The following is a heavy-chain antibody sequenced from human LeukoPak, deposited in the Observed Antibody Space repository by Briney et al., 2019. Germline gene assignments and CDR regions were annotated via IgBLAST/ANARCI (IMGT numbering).Heavy chain of an antibody. D-gene: IGHD6-13*01. J-gene: IGHJ4*02. CDR1: GFTFSSYS. V-gene: IGHV3-21*01. Sequence: GGPLRLSCAASGFTFSSYSMNWVRQAPGKGLEWVSSISSSSSYIYYADSVKGRFTISRDNAKNSLYLQMNSLRAEDTAVYYCARVRGYSSSWFDYWGQGTLVTVSS. CDR3: ARVRGYSSSWFDY. CDR2: ISSSSSYI.